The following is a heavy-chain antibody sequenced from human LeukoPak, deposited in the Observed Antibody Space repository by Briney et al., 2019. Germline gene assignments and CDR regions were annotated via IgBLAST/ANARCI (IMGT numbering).Heavy chain of an antibody. CDR2: MNPNSGNT. Sequence: ASVKVPCKASGYTFTSYDINWVRQATGQGLEWMGWMNPNSGNTGYAQKFQGRVAITRNTSISTAYMELGSLRSEDTAEYYCARGYMYYYDSSGYLDYWGQGTLVTVSS. J-gene: IGHJ4*02. V-gene: IGHV1-8*03. CDR1: GYTFTSYD. CDR3: ARGYMYYYDSSGYLDY. D-gene: IGHD3-22*01.